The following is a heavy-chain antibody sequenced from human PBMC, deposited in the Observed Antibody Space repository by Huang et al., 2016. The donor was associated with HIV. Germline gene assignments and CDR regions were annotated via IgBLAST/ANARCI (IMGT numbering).Heavy chain of an antibody. J-gene: IGHJ4*02. Sequence: EVHLVESGGGLVRPGRSLRLSCAASGFTFRSYWMNWVRQAPGRGLEWVANINLDVSERVYVDSGRGRFTISRDNANNSVSLQLNSLKAEDTGVYYCARGFQAKPGDYWGQGTLVTVSS. CDR1: GFTFRSYW. V-gene: IGHV3-7*01. CDR3: ARGFQAKPGDY. CDR2: INLDVSER.